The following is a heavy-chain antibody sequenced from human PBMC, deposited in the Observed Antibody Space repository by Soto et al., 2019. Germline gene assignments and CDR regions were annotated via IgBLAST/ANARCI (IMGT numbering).Heavy chain of an antibody. CDR2: INAGNGNT. D-gene: IGHD3-22*01. V-gene: IGHV1-3*01. J-gene: IGHJ4*02. CDR1: GYTFTSYA. CDR3: ARDRTYYYDSSGYYDN. Sequence: ASVKVSCKASGYTFTSYAMHWVRQAPGQRLEWLGWINAGNGNTKYSQKFQGRVTITRDTSASTAYMELRSLRSDDTAVYYCARDRTYYYDSSGYYDNWGQGTLVTVSS.